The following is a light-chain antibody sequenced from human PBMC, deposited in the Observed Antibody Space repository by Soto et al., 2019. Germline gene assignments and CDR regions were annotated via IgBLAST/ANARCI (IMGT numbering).Light chain of an antibody. Sequence: QSALTQPPSASGSPGQSVTISCTGTSSDVGGYNYVSWYQQHLGKAPKLMIYEVSKRPSGVPDRFSGSKSGNTASLTVSGLQAEDEADYYCSSYAGSNNPYVFGTGTKVTVL. CDR3: SSYAGSNNPYV. CDR2: EVS. J-gene: IGLJ1*01. CDR1: SSDVGGYNY. V-gene: IGLV2-8*01.